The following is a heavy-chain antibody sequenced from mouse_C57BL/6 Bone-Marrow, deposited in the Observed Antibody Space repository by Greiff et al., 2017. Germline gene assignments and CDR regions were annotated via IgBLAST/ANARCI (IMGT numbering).Heavy chain of an antibody. D-gene: IGHD2-3*01. V-gene: IGHV1-55*01. CDR2: IYPGSGST. CDR1: GYTFTSYW. CDR3: ARDGPWYFDV. J-gene: IGHJ1*03. Sequence: VKLQQPGAELVKPGASVKMSCKASGYTFTSYWITWVKQRPGQGLEWIGDIYPGSGSTNYNEKFKSKATLTVDTSTSTAYMQLSSRTSEDSAVYYCARDGPWYFDVWGTGTTVTVSS.